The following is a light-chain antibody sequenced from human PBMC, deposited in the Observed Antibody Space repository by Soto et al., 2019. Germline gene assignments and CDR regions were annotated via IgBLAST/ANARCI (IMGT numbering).Light chain of an antibody. J-gene: IGLJ2*01. CDR1: SSDVGGYNY. Sequence: QSALTQPPSASGSPGQSVTISCTGTSSDVGGYNYVSWYQQYPGKAPKLMIYEVSKRPSGVPDRFSGSKSGNTASLTVSGLQADDEADYYCSSYAGSNKFVVFGGGTKVTVL. CDR3: SSYAGSNKFVV. CDR2: EVS. V-gene: IGLV2-8*01.